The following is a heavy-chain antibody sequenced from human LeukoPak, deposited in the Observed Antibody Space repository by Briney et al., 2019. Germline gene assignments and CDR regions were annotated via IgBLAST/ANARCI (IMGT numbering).Heavy chain of an antibody. V-gene: IGHV3-53*01. J-gene: IGHJ4*02. CDR3: AIERGSSWKWGYYFDY. D-gene: IGHD6-13*01. CDR2: IYSGGST. Sequence: GGSLRLSRAASGFTVTSNYMSWVRQAPGKGLEWVSFIYSGGSTYYADYVKGRFTSSRDISKNALYLNMNSLRAEDTAVYYCAIERGSSWKWGYYFDYWGQGTLVTVSS. CDR1: GFTVTSNY.